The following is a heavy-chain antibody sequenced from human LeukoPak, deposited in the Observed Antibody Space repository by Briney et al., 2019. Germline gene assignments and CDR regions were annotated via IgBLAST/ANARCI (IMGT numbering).Heavy chain of an antibody. CDR2: IYNSGTT. Sequence: SETLSLTCTVSGGSISDYYWSWIRQPPGKGLEWVGYIYNSGTTNYNPSLKSRVTISVDTSKNQFSLKLSSVTAADTAVYYCARAPSYGSGSYSFDYWGQGTLVTVSS. D-gene: IGHD3-10*01. V-gene: IGHV4-59*01. J-gene: IGHJ4*02. CDR1: GGSISDYY. CDR3: ARAPSYGSGSYSFDY.